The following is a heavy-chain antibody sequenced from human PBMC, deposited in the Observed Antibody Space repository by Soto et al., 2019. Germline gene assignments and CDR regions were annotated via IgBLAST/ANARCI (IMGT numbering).Heavy chain of an antibody. CDR1: GASMNNYY. Sequence: SETLSLTCTVSGASMNNYYGSWIRQPPGKRLEYIGYIYYSGSADYNPSLRSRVTMSVDTSNNQFSLKLRSVTAADTAVYYCARSGHSFGGVVWGQGILVTVSS. CDR3: ARSGHSFGGVV. J-gene: IGHJ4*02. V-gene: IGHV4-59*01. D-gene: IGHD3-16*01. CDR2: IYYSGSA.